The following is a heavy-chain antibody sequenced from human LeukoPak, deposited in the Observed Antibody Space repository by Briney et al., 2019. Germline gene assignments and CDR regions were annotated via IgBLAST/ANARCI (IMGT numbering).Heavy chain of an antibody. CDR2: IYYSGST. V-gene: IGHV4-59*08. CDR3: ARHWGPSGYDPRIDY. D-gene: IGHD5-12*01. CDR1: GGSISSYY. Sequence: SETLSLTCTVSGGSISSYYWSWIRQPPGKALEWIGYIYYSGSTNYNPSLKSRVTISVDTSKNQFSLKLSSVTAADTAVYYCARHWGPSGYDPRIDYWGQGTLVTVSS. J-gene: IGHJ4*02.